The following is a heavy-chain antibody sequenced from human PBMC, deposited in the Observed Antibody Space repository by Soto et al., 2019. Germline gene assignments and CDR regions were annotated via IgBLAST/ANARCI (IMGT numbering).Heavy chain of an antibody. CDR3: ASGMNPVTHGAFDI. V-gene: IGHV3-11*06. J-gene: IGHJ3*02. Sequence: PGGSLRLSCAASRFTFSDYYMSWIRQAPGKGLEWVSYISSSSTYTNYADSVKGRFTISRDNAKNSLYLQMNSLRAEDTAVYFCASGMNPVTHGAFDIWGQGTMVTVSS. CDR2: ISSSSTYT. D-gene: IGHD4-17*01. CDR1: RFTFSDYY.